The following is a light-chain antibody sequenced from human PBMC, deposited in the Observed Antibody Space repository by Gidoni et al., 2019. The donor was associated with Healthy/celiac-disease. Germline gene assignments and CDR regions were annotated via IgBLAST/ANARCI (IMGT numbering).Light chain of an antibody. CDR2: AAA. Sequence: AIQLTQSPSSLSASVGDRVTITCRASQGIRNDLGWYQQKPGKAPKLLIYAAASVQSGVPSRFSGSGSGTDFTLTISSLQPEDFATYYCLQEYNYPPTFGQGTKVEIK. CDR3: LQEYNYPPT. J-gene: IGKJ1*01. V-gene: IGKV1-6*01. CDR1: QGIRND.